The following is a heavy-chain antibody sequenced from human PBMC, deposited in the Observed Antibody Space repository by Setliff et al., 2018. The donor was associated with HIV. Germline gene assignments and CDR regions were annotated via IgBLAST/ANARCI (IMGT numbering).Heavy chain of an antibody. J-gene: IGHJ4*02. D-gene: IGHD1-26*01. V-gene: IGHV3-15*01. Sequence: PGGSLRLSCAASGFTFSNAWVIWVRQAPGKGLEWVGRVKSKADGGTIDYAAPVKGRFTISRDDSKNTLYLQMNSLTTDDTAVYFCVTGSQLPMDYWGQGTLVTVSS. CDR2: VKSKADGGTI. CDR3: VTGSQLPMDY. CDR1: GFTFSNAW.